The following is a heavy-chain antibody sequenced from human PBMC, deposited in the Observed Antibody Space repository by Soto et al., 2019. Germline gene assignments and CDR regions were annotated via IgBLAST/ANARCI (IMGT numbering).Heavy chain of an antibody. CDR2: ISSSGSTI. Sequence: GGSLRLSCAASGFTFSSYEMNWVRQAPGKGLEWVSYISSSGSTIYYADSVKGRFTISRDNAKNSLYLQMNSLRAEDTAVYYCASSFYRAFDIWGQGPMVTVSS. CDR3: ASSFYRAFDI. V-gene: IGHV3-48*03. CDR1: GFTFSSYE. J-gene: IGHJ3*02.